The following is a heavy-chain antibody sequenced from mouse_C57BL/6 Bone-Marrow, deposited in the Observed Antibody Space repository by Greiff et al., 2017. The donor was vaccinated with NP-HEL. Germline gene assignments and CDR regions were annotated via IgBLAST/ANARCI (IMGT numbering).Heavy chain of an antibody. CDR1: GYTFTSYW. V-gene: IGHV14-2*01. CDR2: IDPEDGET. Sequence: VQLQQPGTELVKPGASVKLSCKASGYTFTSYWMHWVKQRPGQGLEWIGRIDPEDGETKYAPKFQGKATITADTSSNTAYLQLSSLTSEDTAVYYCARGWYGSRGAWFAYWGQGTLVTVSA. D-gene: IGHD1-1*01. J-gene: IGHJ3*01. CDR3: ARGWYGSRGAWFAY.